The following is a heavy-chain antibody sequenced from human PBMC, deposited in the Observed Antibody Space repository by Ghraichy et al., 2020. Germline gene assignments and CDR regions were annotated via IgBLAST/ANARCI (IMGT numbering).Heavy chain of an antibody. CDR3: ARDYYYVSSGFFGRFDS. D-gene: IGHD3-22*01. CDR2: IKNDGSEK. Sequence: GESLNISCAASGFTLSNYWMTWIRQAPGKGLEWVTTIKNDGSEKYYGGSVKGRFTISRDNAKNSLYLQMNGLRAEDTAVYYCARDYYYVSSGFFGRFDSWGQGTLVTVSS. J-gene: IGHJ4*02. CDR1: GFTLSNYW. V-gene: IGHV3-7*03.